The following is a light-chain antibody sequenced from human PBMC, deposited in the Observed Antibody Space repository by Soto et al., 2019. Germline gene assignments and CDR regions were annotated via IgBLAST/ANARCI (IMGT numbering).Light chain of an antibody. CDR1: QSVTRY. V-gene: IGKV3-11*01. Sequence: EIVLTQSPATLSLSPGERATLSCRASQSVTRYLAWYQQRPGQTPRLLIYDASNRATGIPARFSGSGSGTDFTLSISSLEPEDFALYYCQQSYSTPLTFDGGTKVEIE. CDR2: DAS. J-gene: IGKJ4*01. CDR3: QQSYSTPLT.